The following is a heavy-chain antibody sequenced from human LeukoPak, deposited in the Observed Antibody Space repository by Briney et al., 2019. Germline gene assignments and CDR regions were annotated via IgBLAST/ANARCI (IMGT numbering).Heavy chain of an antibody. CDR2: ISVYNGNT. D-gene: IGHD2-2*02. Sequence: ASVKVSCKASGYTFTSYGISWVRQAPGQGLEWMGWISVYNGNTNYAQKLQGRVTMTTDTSTSTAYMELRSLRSDDTAVYYCARAGYCSSTSCYTPPIYYYMDVWGKGTTVTVSS. J-gene: IGHJ6*03. CDR1: GYTFTSYG. CDR3: ARAGYCSSTSCYTPPIYYYMDV. V-gene: IGHV1-18*01.